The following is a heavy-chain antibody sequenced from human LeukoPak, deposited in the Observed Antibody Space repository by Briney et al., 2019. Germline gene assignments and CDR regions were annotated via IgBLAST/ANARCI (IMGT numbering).Heavy chain of an antibody. D-gene: IGHD6-6*01. J-gene: IGHJ4*02. V-gene: IGHV3-7*01. Sequence: GGSLRLSCAASGFTFSTYWMSWVRQAPGKGLEWVANIKQDGSATYYVDSVKGRFTISRDNAKNSLYLQMNSLRAEDTAVYYCAREVIAARPNYFDYWGQGTLVTVSS. CDR2: IKQDGSAT. CDR1: GFTFSTYW. CDR3: AREVIAARPNYFDY.